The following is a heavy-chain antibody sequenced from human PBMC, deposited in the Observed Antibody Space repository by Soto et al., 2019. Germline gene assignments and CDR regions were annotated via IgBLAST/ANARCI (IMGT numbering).Heavy chain of an antibody. Sequence: QVQLVQSETEVKKPGDSVRVSCRASGYSLTNFAMHWVRRAPGHRLEWMGWINGGNGDTRFSHEFQGRVAITRDTSSNTAYMALTSLRAEDTAVYYCARGNLARRKHLACWGQGTLAIVSS. CDR3: ARGNLARRKHLAC. CDR1: GYSLTNFA. V-gene: IGHV1-3*01. J-gene: IGHJ4*02. CDR2: INGGNGDT.